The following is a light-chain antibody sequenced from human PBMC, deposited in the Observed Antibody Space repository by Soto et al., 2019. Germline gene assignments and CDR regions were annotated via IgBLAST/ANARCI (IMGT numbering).Light chain of an antibody. J-gene: IGKJ1*01. CDR3: QQRSNWPPT. CDR2: DAS. V-gene: IGKV3D-20*02. Sequence: EIVLTQSPGTLSLSPGERATLSCRASQSVSSYYLAWYQQKPGQAPRLLIYDASTRATGIPARFSGSGSGTDFTLTITSLEPEDFAVYYCQQRSNWPPTFGQGTKVDIK. CDR1: QSVSSYY.